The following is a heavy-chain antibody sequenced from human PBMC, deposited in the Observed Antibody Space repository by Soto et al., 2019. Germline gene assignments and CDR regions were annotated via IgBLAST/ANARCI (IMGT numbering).Heavy chain of an antibody. Sequence: QAQLVESGGGVVQPGRSLRLSCAASGFTFSSYGMHWVRQAPGTGLEWVAVISYDGGLQHYADSVKGRFTISRDNSKNMVRLQMNSLRAEYPAVYYCVSDRGYGHASVPYSWGQATLVSVSS. CDR3: VSDRGYGHASVPYS. CDR2: ISYDGGLQ. J-gene: IGHJ4*02. D-gene: IGHD5-18*01. V-gene: IGHV3-30*03. CDR1: GFTFSSYG.